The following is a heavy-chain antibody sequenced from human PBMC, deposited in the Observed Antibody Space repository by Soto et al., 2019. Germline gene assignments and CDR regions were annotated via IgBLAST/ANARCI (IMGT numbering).Heavy chain of an antibody. V-gene: IGHV4-34*01. Sequence: QVQLQQWGAGLLKPSETLSLTCAVYGGSFSGYYWSWIRQPPGKGLEWIGEINHSGSTNYNPSLKSRVTISVDTSKNQFSLKLSSVTAADTAVYYCASRVVPAAIGHRDYYYGMDVWGQGTTVTVSS. CDR3: ASRVVPAAIGHRDYYYGMDV. CDR1: GGSFSGYY. D-gene: IGHD2-2*02. J-gene: IGHJ6*02. CDR2: INHSGST.